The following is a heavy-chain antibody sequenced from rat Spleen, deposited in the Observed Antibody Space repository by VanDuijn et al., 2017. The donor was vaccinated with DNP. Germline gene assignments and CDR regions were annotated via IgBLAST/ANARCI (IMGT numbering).Heavy chain of an antibody. CDR1: GFTFNNYW. CDR3: ATPTGGDY. Sequence: EVQLVESGGDLVQPGRSLKLSCVASGFTFNNYWMTWIRQVPGKGLEWVASIISGGGSTYYPDSVRGRFTISRDNAKSSLFLQMDSLRSEDTATYYCATPTGGDYWGQGVMVTVSS. CDR2: IISGGGST. D-gene: IGHD1-11*01. V-gene: IGHV5-31*01. J-gene: IGHJ2*01.